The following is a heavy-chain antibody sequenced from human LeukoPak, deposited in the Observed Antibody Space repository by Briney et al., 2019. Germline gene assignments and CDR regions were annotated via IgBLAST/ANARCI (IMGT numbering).Heavy chain of an antibody. CDR2: INHGGSV. Sequence: SQTLSLTCDVSGFSISSGYYWGWIRQPPGKGLEWIGSINHGGSVFHNPSFKSRLTISRDMSKNRFSLTLSSVTATDTAAYYCARGGRMGVGASYFDNWGQGMLVIVSS. J-gene: IGHJ4*02. CDR3: ARGGRMGVGASYFDN. CDR1: GFSISSGYY. D-gene: IGHD2-8*01. V-gene: IGHV4-38-2*01.